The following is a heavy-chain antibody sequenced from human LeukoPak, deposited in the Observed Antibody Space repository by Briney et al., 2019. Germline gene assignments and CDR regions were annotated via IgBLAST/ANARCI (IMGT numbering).Heavy chain of an antibody. CDR1: GFTFSSYW. CDR3: ARDQTYGSGSYSYGFDY. V-gene: IGHV3-7*01. CDR2: IKQDGSGK. Sequence: PGGSLRLSCAASGFTFSSYWMSWVRQAPGKGLEWVANIKQDGSGKYYVDSVKGRFTISRDNAKNSLYLQMNSLRAEDTAVYYCARDQTYGSGSYSYGFDYWGQGTLVTVSS. J-gene: IGHJ4*02. D-gene: IGHD3-10*01.